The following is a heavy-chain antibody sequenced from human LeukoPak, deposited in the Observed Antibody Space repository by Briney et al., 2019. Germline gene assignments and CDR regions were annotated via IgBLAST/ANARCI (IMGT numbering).Heavy chain of an antibody. CDR1: GYTFTGYY. D-gene: IGHD6-13*01. CDR3: ARGDSSSWLIDY. V-gene: IGHV1-2*02. Sequence: ASVKLSCKASGYTFTGYYMHWVRQAPGQGLEWMGWINPNSGGTNYAQKFQGRVTMTRDTSISTAYLELSRLRSDDTTVYYCARGDSSSWLIDYWGQGTLVTVS. CDR2: INPNSGGT. J-gene: IGHJ4*02.